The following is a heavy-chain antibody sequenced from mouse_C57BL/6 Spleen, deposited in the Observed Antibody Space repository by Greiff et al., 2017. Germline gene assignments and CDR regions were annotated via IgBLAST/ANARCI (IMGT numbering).Heavy chain of an antibody. CDR3: ARGNWTFDY. J-gene: IGHJ2*01. Sequence: QVQLQQSGAELVMPGASVKLSCKASGYTFTSYWMHWVKQRPGQGLEWIGEIDPSDSYTNYNQKFKGKSTLTVDKSSSTAYMQLSSLTSEDSAVYYCARGNWTFDYWGQGTTLTVSS. V-gene: IGHV1-69*01. CDR2: IDPSDSYT. CDR1: GYTFTSYW. D-gene: IGHD4-1*01.